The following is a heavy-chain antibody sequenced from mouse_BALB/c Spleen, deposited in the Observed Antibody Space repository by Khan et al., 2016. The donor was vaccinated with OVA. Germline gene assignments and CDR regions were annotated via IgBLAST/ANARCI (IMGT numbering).Heavy chain of an antibody. CDR2: ISSGGDYT. D-gene: IGHD4-1*01. Sequence: EVMLVESGGDLVKPGGSLKLSCAASGFTFSSYSMSWVRQTPDKRLEWVATISSGGDYTYYLDIVKGRFTISRDNARNTLYLQVSSLKSEDTAMYYCASHLTGSFACWGQGTLVTVSA. J-gene: IGHJ3*01. CDR1: GFTFSSYS. CDR3: ASHLTGSFAC. V-gene: IGHV5-6*01.